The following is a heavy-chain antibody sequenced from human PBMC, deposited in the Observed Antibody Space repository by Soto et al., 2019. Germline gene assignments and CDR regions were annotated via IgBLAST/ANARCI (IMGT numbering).Heavy chain of an antibody. CDR2: IYYSGST. J-gene: IGHJ3*02. Sequence: QLQLQESGPGLVKPSETLSLTCTVSGGSISSSSYYWGWIRQPPGKGLEWIGSIYYSGSTYYNPSLKSRVTISVDTSKNQFSLKLSSVTAADTAVYYCARHRSYNWNDGLIAFDIWGQGTMVTVSS. D-gene: IGHD1-1*01. CDR1: GGSISSSSYY. V-gene: IGHV4-39*01. CDR3: ARHRSYNWNDGLIAFDI.